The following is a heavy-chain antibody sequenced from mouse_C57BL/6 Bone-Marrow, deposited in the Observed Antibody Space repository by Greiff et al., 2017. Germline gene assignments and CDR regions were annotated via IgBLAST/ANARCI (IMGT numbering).Heavy chain of an antibody. CDR2: IYPRSGNT. V-gene: IGHV1-81*01. CDR3: ARYGPDYCGSSYWYFDV. CDR1: GYTFTSYG. D-gene: IGHD1-1*01. Sequence: VQLQQSGAELARPGASVKLSCKASGYTFTSYGISWVKQRTGQGLEWIGEIYPRSGNTYYNEKFKGKATLTADKSSSTAYMELRSLTSEDSAVYFCARYGPDYCGSSYWYFDVWGTGTTVTVSS. J-gene: IGHJ1*03.